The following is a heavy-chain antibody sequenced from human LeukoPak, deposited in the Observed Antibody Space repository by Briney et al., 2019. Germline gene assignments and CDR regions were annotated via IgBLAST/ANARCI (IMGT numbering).Heavy chain of an antibody. J-gene: IGHJ4*02. CDR3: AKDRVRGDYIYDY. D-gene: IGHD4-17*01. Sequence: GGSLRLSCAASGFTFSSYGMHWVRQAPGKGLGWVAVISYDGSNKYYADSVKGRFTISRDNSKNTLYLQMNSLRAEDTAVYYCAKDRVRGDYIYDYWGQGTLVTVSS. CDR1: GFTFSSYG. CDR2: ISYDGSNK. V-gene: IGHV3-30*18.